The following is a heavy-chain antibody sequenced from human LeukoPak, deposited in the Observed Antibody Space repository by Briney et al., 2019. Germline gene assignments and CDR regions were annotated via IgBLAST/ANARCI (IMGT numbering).Heavy chain of an antibody. CDR2: IRGRGNYV. CDR1: GFTFSSYA. Sequence: GGSLRLSCAASGFTFSSYAMSWVREAPGKGLEWVSSIRGRGNYVYNADSVKGRFTISRDNSKNTLYLQMNSLRADDTAVYYCAKGGVYSGYDLSFEYWGQGALVTVSS. J-gene: IGHJ4*02. CDR3: AKGGVYSGYDLSFEY. D-gene: IGHD5-12*01. V-gene: IGHV3-23*01.